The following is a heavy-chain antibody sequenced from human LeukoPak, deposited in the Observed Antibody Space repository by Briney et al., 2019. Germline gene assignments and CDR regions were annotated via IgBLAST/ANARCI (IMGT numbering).Heavy chain of an antibody. CDR1: GGSISTNNW. J-gene: IGHJ5*02. CDR3: ARDYDVLTAYPPTQLFDP. CDR2: IHHSGST. V-gene: IGHV4-4*02. Sequence: SETLSLTCAVSGGSISTNNWWTWVRQPPGKGLEWIGEIHHSGSTDYNPSLKSRVTISPDKSKNQFSLTLTSVTAADTAVYYCARDYDVLTAYPPTQLFDPWGQGTLVTVSS. D-gene: IGHD3-9*01.